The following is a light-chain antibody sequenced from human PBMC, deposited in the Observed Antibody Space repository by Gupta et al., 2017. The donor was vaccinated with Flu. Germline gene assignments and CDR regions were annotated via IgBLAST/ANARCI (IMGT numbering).Light chain of an antibody. CDR3: QQSSNWRWT. V-gene: IGKV3-11*01. J-gene: IGKJ1*01. Sequence: EIVLTQSPATLSLPPGERATLSCRASQSVSSYLAWYQQKPGQAPRLRIYDASNRATGIPARFSGSGSWTDFTVTISSLEPEDFAVYYCQQSSNWRWTFGQGTKVEIK. CDR2: DAS. CDR1: QSVSSY.